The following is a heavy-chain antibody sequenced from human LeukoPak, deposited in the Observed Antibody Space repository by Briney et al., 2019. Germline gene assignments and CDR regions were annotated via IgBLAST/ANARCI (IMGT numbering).Heavy chain of an antibody. V-gene: IGHV1-46*01. D-gene: IGHD3-22*01. J-gene: IGHJ4*02. CDR1: GYTFTSYY. CDR2: INPSGGST. Sequence: GASVKVSCKASGYTFTSYYMHWVRQAPGQGLEWMGIINPSGGSTSYAQKFQGRVTMTTDTSTSTAYMELRSLRSDDTAVYYCARVFSSGYYYDYWGQGTLVTVSS. CDR3: ARVFSSGYYYDY.